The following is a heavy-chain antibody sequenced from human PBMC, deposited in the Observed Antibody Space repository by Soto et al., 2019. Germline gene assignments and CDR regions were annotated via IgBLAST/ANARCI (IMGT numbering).Heavy chain of an antibody. CDR3: ARGNDFWSDNTNYGMDV. CDR2: ISYDGSNK. D-gene: IGHD3-3*01. V-gene: IGHV3-30-3*01. Sequence: GGSLRLSCAASGFTFSSYAMHWVRQSPGKGLEWVAVISYDGSNKYYADSVKGRFTISRDNSKNTLYLQMNSPRAEDTAVYYCARGNDFWSDNTNYGMDVWGQGTTVTVSS. CDR1: GFTFSSYA. J-gene: IGHJ6*02.